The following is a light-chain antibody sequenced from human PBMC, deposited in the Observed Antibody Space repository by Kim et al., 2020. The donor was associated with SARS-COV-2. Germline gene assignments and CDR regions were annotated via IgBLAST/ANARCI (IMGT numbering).Light chain of an antibody. Sequence: VPQGRTASFTCSGDKLGDKYACWYQQKPGQSPVLVIYQDSKRPSGIPERFSGSNSGNTATLTISGTQAMDEADYYCQAWDSSTVVFGGGTQLTVL. CDR2: QDS. J-gene: IGLJ2*01. CDR1: KLGDKY. CDR3: QAWDSSTVV. V-gene: IGLV3-1*01.